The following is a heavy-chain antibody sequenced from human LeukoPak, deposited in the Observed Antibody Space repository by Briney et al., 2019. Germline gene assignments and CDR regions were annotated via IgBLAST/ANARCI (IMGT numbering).Heavy chain of an antibody. D-gene: IGHD4-17*01. J-gene: IGHJ3*02. V-gene: IGHV4-39*07. CDR2: INHSGST. CDR3: AREALTYGDSGVSAFDI. CDR1: GGSVSSGSYY. Sequence: PSETLSLTCTVSGGSVSSGSYYWSWIRQPPGKGLEWIGEINHSGSTNYNPSLKSRVTISVDTSKNQFSLKLSSVTAADTAVYYCAREALTYGDSGVSAFDIWGQGTMVTVSS.